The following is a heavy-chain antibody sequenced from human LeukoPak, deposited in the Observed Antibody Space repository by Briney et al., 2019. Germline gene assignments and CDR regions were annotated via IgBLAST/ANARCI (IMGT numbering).Heavy chain of an antibody. V-gene: IGHV3-23*01. J-gene: IGHJ6*03. CDR2: ISGGDYS. CDR3: AKSRNFYYYFMEV. Sequence: GGSLRLSCAASGFNFNDYGMIWVRQAPGKVLEWVSGISGGDYSDHADSVKGRFTISRDNSKNTLYLQMNSLRADDTGLYYCAKSRNFYYYFMEVSGRGTKVTVSS. CDR1: GFNFNDYG.